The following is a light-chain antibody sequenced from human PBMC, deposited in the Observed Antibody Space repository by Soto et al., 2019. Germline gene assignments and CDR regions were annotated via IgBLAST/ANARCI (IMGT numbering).Light chain of an antibody. CDR2: GTS. CDR3: QQYNNWS. CDR1: QSVGTRF. V-gene: IGKV3-20*01. J-gene: IGKJ5*01. Sequence: VVLKNSPGTLSLTPEERATLSCRASQSVGTRFLAWYQQLPGQAPRLLIYGTSTRAAGIPDRFIGSGSGTDFSLTISSLEPEDSAVYYCQQYNNWSFGQGTRLET.